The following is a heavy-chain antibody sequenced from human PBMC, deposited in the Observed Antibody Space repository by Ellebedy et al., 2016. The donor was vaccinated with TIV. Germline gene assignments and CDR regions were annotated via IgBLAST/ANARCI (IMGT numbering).Heavy chain of an antibody. Sequence: MPSETLSLTCTVPGGSISSYYWAWIRQPPGQGLAWIGDILHSGNSLLHPSLQSRVTLSLDTSKSQFSLNLRSVTAADTATYYCARDLGRYGMDVWGQGTTVTVSS. CDR1: GGSISSYY. J-gene: IGHJ6*02. CDR2: ILHSGNS. V-gene: IGHV4-59*01. CDR3: ARDLGRYGMDV.